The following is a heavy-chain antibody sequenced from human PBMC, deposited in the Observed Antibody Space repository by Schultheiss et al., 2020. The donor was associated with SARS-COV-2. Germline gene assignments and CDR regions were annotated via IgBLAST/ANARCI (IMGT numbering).Heavy chain of an antibody. CDR3: ARDSDGDYYYYGMDV. CDR1: GFTFSDYY. J-gene: IGHJ6*02. D-gene: IGHD4-17*01. V-gene: IGHV3-11*04. Sequence: GGSLRLSCAASGFTFSDYYMNWIRQAPGKGLEWVSYINSGGTTIYYGDSVKGRFTISRDNSKNTLYLQMNSLRAEDTAVYYCARDSDGDYYYYGMDVWGQGTTVTVSS. CDR2: INSGGTTI.